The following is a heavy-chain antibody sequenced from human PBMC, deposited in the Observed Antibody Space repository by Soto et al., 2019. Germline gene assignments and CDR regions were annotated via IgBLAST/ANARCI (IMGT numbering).Heavy chain of an antibody. CDR1: GFTFDDYA. CDR3: AKDWDFWSGSEFHYFDY. Sequence: EVQLVESGGGLVQPGRSLRLSCAASGFTFDDYAMHWVRQAPGEGLEWVSGISWNSGSIGYADSVKGRFTISRDNAKNSLYLQVDRLRAEDTDLYYCAKDWDFWSGSEFHYFDYWGQGTLVTVSS. CDR2: ISWNSGSI. J-gene: IGHJ4*02. V-gene: IGHV3-9*01. D-gene: IGHD3-3*01.